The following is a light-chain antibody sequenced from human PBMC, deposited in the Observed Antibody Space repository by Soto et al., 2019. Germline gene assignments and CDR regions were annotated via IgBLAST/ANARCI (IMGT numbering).Light chain of an antibody. J-gene: IGKJ4*01. CDR2: GAS. CDR3: QQYGSSPRLS. Sequence: EIVLTQSPGTLSLSRGERATLSCRASQSLSSNFLAWYQHKPGQAPRLLIFGASSRATDIPDRFSGSGSGTDFTLTISRLEPEDFAVYYCQQYGSSPRLSFGGGTKVDIK. V-gene: IGKV3-20*01. CDR1: QSLSSNF.